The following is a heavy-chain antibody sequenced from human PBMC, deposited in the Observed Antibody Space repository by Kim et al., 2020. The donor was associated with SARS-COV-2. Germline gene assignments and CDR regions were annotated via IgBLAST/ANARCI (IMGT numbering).Heavy chain of an antibody. J-gene: IGHJ6*02. D-gene: IGHD3-22*01. Sequence: DSVKDRFTIYKDDSKNTLFLQMHSLRPEDAAVYYCAKLMHDFDRSGFGVDVWGQGTTVTVSS. CDR3: AKLMHDFDRSGFGVDV. V-gene: IGHV3-30*02.